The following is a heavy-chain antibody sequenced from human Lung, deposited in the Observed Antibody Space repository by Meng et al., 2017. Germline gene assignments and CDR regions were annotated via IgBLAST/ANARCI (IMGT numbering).Heavy chain of an antibody. D-gene: IGHD3-9*01. J-gene: IGHJ4*02. CDR2: INHSGST. CDR1: GGSFSGYY. CDR3: ARGYDILTGPPLDY. Sequence: QVTLQQWGAGLFKPSETLSLTCAFYGGSFSGYYWSWIRQPPGKGLEWIGEINHSGSTNYNPSLKSRVTISVDTSKNQFSLKLSSVTAADTAVYYCARGYDILTGPPLDYWGQGTLVTVSS. V-gene: IGHV4-34*01.